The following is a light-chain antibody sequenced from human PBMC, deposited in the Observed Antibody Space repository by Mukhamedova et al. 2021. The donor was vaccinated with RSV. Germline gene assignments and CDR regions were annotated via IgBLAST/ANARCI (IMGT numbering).Light chain of an antibody. CDR3: QAWDRSTYVV. CDR2: QSS. V-gene: IGLV3-1*01. CDR1: GDKY. Sequence: GDKYPCWYQQKPGQSPVLVMYQSSKRPSGIPDRFSGSNSGNTATLTVTGTQAMDEADYYCQAWDRSTYVVFGGGTKLTVL. J-gene: IGLJ2*01.